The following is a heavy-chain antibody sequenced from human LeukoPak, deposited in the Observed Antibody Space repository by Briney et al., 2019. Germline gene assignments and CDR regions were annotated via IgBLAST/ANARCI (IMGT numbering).Heavy chain of an antibody. V-gene: IGHV3-7*01. D-gene: IGHD4-23*01. CDR3: ARELGVTQGYYYYYYGMDV. CDR1: GLTFSSFW. CDR2: KKQEGSEK. Sequence: PGGSLGSSVEPLGLTFSSFWMSWFRKPPGKGREWVAKKKQEGSEKYYVDSVKGRFTISRDNAKNSLYLQMNSLRAEDTAVYYCARELGVTQGYYYYYYGMDVWGQGTTVTVSS. J-gene: IGHJ6*02.